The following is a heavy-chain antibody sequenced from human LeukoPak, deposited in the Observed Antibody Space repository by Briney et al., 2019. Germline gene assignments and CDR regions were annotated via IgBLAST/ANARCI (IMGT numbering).Heavy chain of an antibody. CDR1: GGSFSGYY. V-gene: IGHV4-34*01. CDR3: ARHGGRNGSGSYYNIFY. D-gene: IGHD3-10*01. J-gene: IGHJ4*02. CDR2: INHSGST. Sequence: SETLSLTCAVYGGSFSGYYWSWIRQPPGKGLEWIGEINHSGSTNYNPSLKSRVTISVDTSKNQFSLKLSSVTAADTAVYYCARHGGRNGSGSYYNIFYWGQGTLVTVSS.